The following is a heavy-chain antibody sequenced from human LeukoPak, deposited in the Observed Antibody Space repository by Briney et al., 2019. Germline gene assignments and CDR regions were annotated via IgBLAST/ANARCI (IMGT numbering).Heavy chain of an antibody. CDR3: AKDIYYYGSGSYYTLYYYYYGMDV. CDR2: ISGSGGST. Sequence: GGSLRLSCAGSGFTFTNYAMSWVRQAPGKGLEWVSAISGSGGSTYYADSVKGRFTISRDNSKNTLYLQMNSLRAEDTAVYYCAKDIYYYGSGSYYTLYYYYYGMDVWGQGTTVTVSS. J-gene: IGHJ6*02. V-gene: IGHV3-23*01. CDR1: GFTFTNYA. D-gene: IGHD3-10*01.